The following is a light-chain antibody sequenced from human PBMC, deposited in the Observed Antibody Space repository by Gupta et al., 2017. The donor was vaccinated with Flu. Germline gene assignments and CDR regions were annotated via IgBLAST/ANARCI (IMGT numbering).Light chain of an antibody. CDR2: GNN. Sequence: QSVLTQPPSVSGAPGQRVTISCTGSSSNIGADYDVHWYQQFPGAAPKLLIFGNNNRPSGVPDRFSGSKSGTSASLVVSGLQAEDEGDYFCQSYDSSLSVVIFDGGTKLTVL. CDR3: QSYDSSLSVVI. V-gene: IGLV1-40*01. CDR1: SSNIGADYD. J-gene: IGLJ2*01.